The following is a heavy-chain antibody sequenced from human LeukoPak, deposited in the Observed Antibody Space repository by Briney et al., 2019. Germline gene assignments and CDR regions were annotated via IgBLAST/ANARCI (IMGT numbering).Heavy chain of an antibody. V-gene: IGHV3-23*01. CDR3: AKMSGHPAMAYHFDY. Sequence: PGGSLRLSCAASAFTFSNFAMSWVRQAPGKGLEWVSCMTGNGIPYYADSVRSRFTISRDNSKNTLLLQMNNLGAEDTAVYYCAKMSGHPAMAYHFDYWGRGTLATVSS. CDR1: AFTFSNFA. J-gene: IGHJ4*02. CDR2: MTGNGIP. D-gene: IGHD6-19*01.